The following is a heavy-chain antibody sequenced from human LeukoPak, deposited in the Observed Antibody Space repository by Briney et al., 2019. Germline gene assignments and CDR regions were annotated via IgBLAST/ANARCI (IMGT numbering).Heavy chain of an antibody. CDR1: GGSFSDYY. D-gene: IGHD3-10*01. CDR2: INHSGSTT. V-gene: IGHV4-34*01. CDR3: ARRRWGYGSGSYDY. Sequence: SETLSLTCTVYGGSFSDYYWTWIRQPPGKGLEWIGEINHSGSTTNYNPSLKNRVTISVDMYKNQFSLKLIPVTAADAAVYYCARRRWGYGSGSYDYWGQGTLVTVSS. J-gene: IGHJ4*02.